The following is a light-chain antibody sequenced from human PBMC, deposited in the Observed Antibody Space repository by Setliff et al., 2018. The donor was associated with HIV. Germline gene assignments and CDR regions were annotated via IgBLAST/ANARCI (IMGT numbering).Light chain of an antibody. CDR3: SSYTSSSTYV. J-gene: IGLJ1*01. Sequence: QSALTQPASVSGSPGQSITISCTGTRSDVGGFDYVSWYQQRPGKAPKLMIYAVSNRPSGVSNRSSGSKSGNTASLTISGLQAEDEADYYCSSYTSSSTYVLGTGTKVTVL. CDR2: AVS. V-gene: IGLV2-14*03. CDR1: RSDVGGFDY.